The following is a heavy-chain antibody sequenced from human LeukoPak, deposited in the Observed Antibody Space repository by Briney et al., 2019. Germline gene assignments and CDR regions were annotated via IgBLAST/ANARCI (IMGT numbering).Heavy chain of an antibody. CDR3: ARGRGYCSGGSCYSDY. CDR2: INHSGST. V-gene: IGHV4-34*01. CDR1: GFTFSGYD. Sequence: GSLRLSCAASGFTFSGYDMNWVRQPPGKGLEWIGEINHSGSTNYNPSLKSRVTISVDTSKNQFSLKLSSVTAADTAVYYCARGRGYCSGGSCYSDYWGQGTLVTVSS. J-gene: IGHJ4*02. D-gene: IGHD2-15*01.